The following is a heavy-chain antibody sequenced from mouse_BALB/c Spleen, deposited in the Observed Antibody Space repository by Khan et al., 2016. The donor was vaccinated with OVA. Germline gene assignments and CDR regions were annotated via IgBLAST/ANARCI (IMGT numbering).Heavy chain of an antibody. D-gene: IGHD2-12*01. V-gene: IGHV2-6-1*01. CDR2: IWSDGTT. Sequence: VQLQESGPGLAAPSQSLSITCTISGFSLTTYCVHWVRQPPGKGLEWLVVIWSDGTTNYNSALKSRLTITKDNSQRQVFLKMNSLQTDDTAIYFCSRQPYYRYNIIDYWGQGTSVTVSS. J-gene: IGHJ4*01. CDR3: SRQPYYRYNIIDY. CDR1: GFSLTTYC.